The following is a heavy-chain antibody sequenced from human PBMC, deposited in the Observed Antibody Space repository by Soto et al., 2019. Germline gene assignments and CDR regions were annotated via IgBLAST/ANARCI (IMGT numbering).Heavy chain of an antibody. D-gene: IGHD3-10*01. CDR3: AKELLWFGEMTDAFDI. J-gene: IGHJ3*02. CDR1: GFTFSSYA. Sequence: EVQLLESGGGLVQPGGSLRLSCAASGFTFSSYAMSWVRQAPGKGLEWVSAISGSGGSTYYADSVKGRFTISRDNSKNTLYLQMNSLRAEDTAVYYCAKELLWFGEMTDAFDIWGQGTMVTVSS. V-gene: IGHV3-23*01. CDR2: ISGSGGST.